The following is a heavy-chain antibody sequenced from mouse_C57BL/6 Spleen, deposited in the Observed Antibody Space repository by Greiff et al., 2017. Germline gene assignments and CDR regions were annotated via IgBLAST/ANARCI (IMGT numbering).Heavy chain of an antibody. J-gene: IGHJ4*01. CDR1: GFSLTSYG. CDR2: IWSDGST. D-gene: IGHD2-4*01. V-gene: IGHV2-6*03. Sequence: QVQLQQSGPGLVAPSQSLSITCTVSGFSLTSYGVNWVRQPPGKGLEWLVVIWSDGSTTYNSALKSRLSISKDNSKSQVFLKMNSLQTDDTAMYYCAREMGNYDFLYYYAMDYWGQGTSVTVSS. CDR3: AREMGNYDFLYYYAMDY.